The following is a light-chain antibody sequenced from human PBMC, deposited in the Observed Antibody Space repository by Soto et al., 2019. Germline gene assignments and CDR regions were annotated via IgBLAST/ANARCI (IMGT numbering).Light chain of an antibody. CDR1: ETTANY. V-gene: IGKV1-39*01. Sequence: DIQMTQSPSSLSASVGDRVTITCRASETTANYLNWYQHKPGKAPKLLIHSASSLQSGVPSRFSGRGSGTDFTLTINSLQPEDFATYSCQQTYISPTTFGGGTKVEIK. J-gene: IGKJ4*02. CDR2: SAS. CDR3: QQTYISPTT.